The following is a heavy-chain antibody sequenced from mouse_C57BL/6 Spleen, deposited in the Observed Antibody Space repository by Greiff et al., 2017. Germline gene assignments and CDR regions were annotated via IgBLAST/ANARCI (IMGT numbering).Heavy chain of an antibody. D-gene: IGHD2-12*01. Sequence: QVQLQQPGAELVMPGASVKLSCKASGYTFTSYWMHWVKQRPGQGLEWIGEIDPSDSYTNYNQKFKGKSTLTVDKSSSTAYMQLSSLTSEDSAVYYCARRGYSPGFDYWGQGTTLTVSS. CDR1: GYTFTSYW. J-gene: IGHJ2*01. CDR3: ARRGYSPGFDY. V-gene: IGHV1-69*01. CDR2: IDPSDSYT.